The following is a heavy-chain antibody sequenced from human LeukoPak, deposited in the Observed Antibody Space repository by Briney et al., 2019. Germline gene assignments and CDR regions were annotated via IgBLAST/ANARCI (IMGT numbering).Heavy chain of an antibody. CDR1: AYSISSGYY. J-gene: IGHJ4*02. CDR2: IDHSGST. CDR3: AKLAVTGGFDF. D-gene: IGHD7-27*01. V-gene: IGHV4-38-2*02. Sequence: SETLSLTCTVSAYSISSGYYWGWLRQPPGKGLEWIGSIDHSGSTYYNLFLKSRVTISVDTPKNQFSLKLSSVTAADTAVYYCAKLAVTGGFDFWGQGTLVTVS.